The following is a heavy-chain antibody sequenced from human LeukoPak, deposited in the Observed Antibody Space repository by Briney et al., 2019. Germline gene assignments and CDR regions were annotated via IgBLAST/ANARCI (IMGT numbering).Heavy chain of an antibody. Sequence: GGSLRLSCAASGFTFSSYAMSWVRQAPGKGLEWVSAISGSGGSTYYADSVKGRFTISRDNSKNTLYLQINSLRAEDTAVYYCAKPYYDFWSGYYIGGDAFDYWGQGTLVTVSS. D-gene: IGHD3-3*01. CDR3: AKPYYDFWSGYYIGGDAFDY. CDR1: GFTFSSYA. CDR2: ISGSGGST. V-gene: IGHV3-23*01. J-gene: IGHJ4*02.